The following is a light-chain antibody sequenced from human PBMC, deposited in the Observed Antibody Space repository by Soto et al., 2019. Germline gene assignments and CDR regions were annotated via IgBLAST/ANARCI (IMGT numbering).Light chain of an antibody. CDR1: QSISSSY. CDR3: QQYSSSPPEFT. J-gene: IGKJ3*01. V-gene: IGKV3-20*01. CDR2: GAS. Sequence: EIVLTQSPGTLSLSPGERATLSCRASQSISSSYLAWYQQRPGQAPRLLIFGASYRATGIPDRFSGSGSGRDFSLTISRLEPEDFAGYYCQQYSSSPPEFTFGPGTRVDSK.